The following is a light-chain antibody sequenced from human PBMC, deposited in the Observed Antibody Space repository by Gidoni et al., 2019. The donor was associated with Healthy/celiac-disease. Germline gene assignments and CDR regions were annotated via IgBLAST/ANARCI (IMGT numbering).Light chain of an antibody. V-gene: IGKV1-39*01. CDR1: QSISSY. Sequence: DIQMTQSPSSLSASVGDRVTITCRASQSISSYLNWHQQKPGKAPKLLIYAASSLQSGVPSRFSGSGSGTDFTLTISSLQPEDFATYYCQQSYSTLWTFXXXTKVEIK. CDR3: QQSYSTLWT. CDR2: AAS. J-gene: IGKJ1*01.